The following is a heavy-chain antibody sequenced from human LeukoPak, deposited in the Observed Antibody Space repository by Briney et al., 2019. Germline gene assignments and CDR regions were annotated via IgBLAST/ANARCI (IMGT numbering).Heavy chain of an antibody. CDR3: AKDLPSGDFDWLLVGDY. Sequence: GGSLRLSCAASGFTFSSYAMSWVRQAPGKGLEWVSAISGSGGSTYYADSVKGRFTISRDNSKNTLYLQMNSLRAEDTAVYYCAKDLPSGDFDWLLVGDYWGQGTLVTVSS. D-gene: IGHD3-9*01. V-gene: IGHV3-23*01. CDR1: GFTFSSYA. CDR2: ISGSGGST. J-gene: IGHJ4*02.